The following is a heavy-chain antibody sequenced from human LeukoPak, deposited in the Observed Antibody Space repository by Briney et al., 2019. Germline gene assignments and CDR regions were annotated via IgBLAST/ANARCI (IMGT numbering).Heavy chain of an antibody. V-gene: IGHV3-23*01. CDR1: GFTFSSYA. J-gene: IGHJ1*01. CDR3: AKAGRRYYYDSSGYYFQH. CDR2: IIGSGGST. D-gene: IGHD3-22*01. Sequence: GGSLRLSCAASGFTFSSYAMSWVRQAPGKGLEWVSAIIGSGGSTYYADSVKGRFTISRDNSKNTLYLQMNSLRAEDTAVYYCAKAGRRYYYDSSGYYFQHWGQGTLVTVSS.